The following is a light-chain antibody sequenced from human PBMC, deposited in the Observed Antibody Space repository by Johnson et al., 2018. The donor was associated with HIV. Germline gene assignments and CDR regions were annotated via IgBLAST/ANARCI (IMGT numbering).Light chain of an antibody. J-gene: IGLJ1*01. CDR2: DNS. Sequence: QSVLTQPPSVSAAPGQKVTISCSGSNSNIGNNYVSWYQQVPGTAPKLLIYDNSKRPSGVPDRFSGSKSGTSASLVISGLQAEDEADYYCAAWDDSLNVFYVFGTGTKVTVL. CDR1: NSNIGNNY. CDR3: AAWDDSLNVFYV. V-gene: IGLV1-51*01.